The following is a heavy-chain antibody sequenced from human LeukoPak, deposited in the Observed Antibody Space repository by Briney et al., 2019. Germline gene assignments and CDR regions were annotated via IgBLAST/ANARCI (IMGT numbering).Heavy chain of an antibody. J-gene: IGHJ3*02. Sequence: GGSLRLSXAASGFTFSSYAMSWVRQAPGKGLEWVSAISGSGGSTYYADSVKGRFTISRDNSKNTLYLQMNSLRAEDTAVYYCAKFFYYDSSGYYYGPDDAFDIWGQGTMVTVSS. CDR1: GFTFSSYA. D-gene: IGHD3-22*01. CDR3: AKFFYYDSSGYYYGPDDAFDI. CDR2: ISGSGGST. V-gene: IGHV3-23*01.